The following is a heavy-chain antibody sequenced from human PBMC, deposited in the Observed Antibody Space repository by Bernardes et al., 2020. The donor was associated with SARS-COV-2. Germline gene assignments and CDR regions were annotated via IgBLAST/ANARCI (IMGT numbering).Heavy chain of an antibody. CDR1: GFTFSSYW. CDR3: ARGLRYFDWLLLGNYYDSSGPRGYGMDV. J-gene: IGHJ6*02. CDR2: INSDGSST. Sequence: GGSLRLSCAASGFTFSSYWMHWVRQAPGKGLVWVSRINSDGSSTSYADSVKGRFTISRDNAKNTLYLQMNSLRAEDTAVYYCARGLRYFDWLLLGNYYDSSGPRGYGMDVWGQGTTVTVSS. V-gene: IGHV3-74*01. D-gene: IGHD3-9*01.